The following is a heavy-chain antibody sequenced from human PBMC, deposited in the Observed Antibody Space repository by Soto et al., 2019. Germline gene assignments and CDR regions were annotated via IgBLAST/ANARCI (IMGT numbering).Heavy chain of an antibody. V-gene: IGHV4-4*02. J-gene: IGHJ6*02. D-gene: IGHD2-15*01. CDR1: GGSISSSNW. CDR2: IYHSGST. Sequence: PSETLSLTCAVSGGSISSSNWWSWVRQPPGKGLEWIGEIYHSGSTNYNPSLKSRVTISVDKSKNQFSLKLSSVTAADTAVYYCARVTSAYSPYYYYYYGMDVWGQGTTVTVSS. CDR3: ARVTSAYSPYYYYYYGMDV.